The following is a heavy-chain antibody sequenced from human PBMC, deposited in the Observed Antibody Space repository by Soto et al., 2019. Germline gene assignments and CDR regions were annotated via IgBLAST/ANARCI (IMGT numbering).Heavy chain of an antibody. Sequence: QVQLVQSGAEVKKPGASVKVSCKASGYTFTSYGISWVRQAPGQGLEWMGWTSAYNGNTNYAQKLQGRVTMTTDTSMSTDYMERRSLRSDDTAVYYCARDGRIAAAGSHFDYWGQGTLVTVSS. D-gene: IGHD6-13*01. CDR2: TSAYNGNT. CDR1: GYTFTSYG. V-gene: IGHV1-18*01. J-gene: IGHJ4*02. CDR3: ARDGRIAAAGSHFDY.